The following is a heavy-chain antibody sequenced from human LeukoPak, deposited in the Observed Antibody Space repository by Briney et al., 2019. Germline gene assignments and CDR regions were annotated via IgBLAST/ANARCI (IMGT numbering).Heavy chain of an antibody. CDR2: IYYSGST. V-gene: IGHV4-39*01. D-gene: IGHD6-6*01. Sequence: PSETLSRTCTVSGGSISSSSYYWGWIRQPPGKGLEWIGSIYYSGSTYYNPSLKSRVTISVDTSKNQFSLKLSSVTAADTAVYYCARHSDEQLGPYYFDYWGQGTLVTVSS. CDR1: GGSISSSSYY. CDR3: ARHSDEQLGPYYFDY. J-gene: IGHJ4*02.